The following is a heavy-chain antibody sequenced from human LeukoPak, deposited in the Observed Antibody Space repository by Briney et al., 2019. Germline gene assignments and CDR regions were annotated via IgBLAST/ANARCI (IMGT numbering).Heavy chain of an antibody. CDR3: AREKVSCSTSSCYAYYYYYYMDV. V-gene: IGHV1-2*02. Sequence: ASVKVSCKASGYTFTGYYIHWVRQAPGQGLEWMGWINPNSGGTNYAQKFQGRVTMTRGTSISTAYMELSRLRSDDTAVYYCAREKVSCSTSSCYAYYYYYYMDVWGKGTTVTVSS. J-gene: IGHJ6*03. CDR1: GYTFTGYY. D-gene: IGHD2-2*01. CDR2: INPNSGGT.